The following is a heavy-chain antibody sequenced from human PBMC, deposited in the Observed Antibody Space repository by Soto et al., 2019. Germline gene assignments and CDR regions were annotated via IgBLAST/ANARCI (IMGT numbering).Heavy chain of an antibody. CDR3: ARENCSGGSCYSGSYFDY. J-gene: IGHJ4*02. CDR1: GGSISSGGYY. Sequence: QVQLQESGPGLVKPSQTLSLTCTVSGGSISSGGYYWSWIRQHPGKGLEWIGYIYYSGSTYYNPSLKSRVTISVDTSKNQFSLKLSSVTAADTAVYYCARENCSGGSCYSGSYFDYWGQGTLVTVSS. V-gene: IGHV4-31*03. D-gene: IGHD2-15*01. CDR2: IYYSGST.